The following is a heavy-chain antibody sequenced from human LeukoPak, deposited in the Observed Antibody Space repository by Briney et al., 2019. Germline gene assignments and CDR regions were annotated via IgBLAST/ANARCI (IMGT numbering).Heavy chain of an antibody. J-gene: IGHJ5*02. Sequence: GGSLRLSCAASGFTFSSYGMHWVRQAPGKGLEWVAVISYDGSNKYYADSVKGRFTISRDNSKNTLYLQMNSLRVEDTAVYYCAKDLVTMVRGVIPNWFDPWGQGTLVTVSS. D-gene: IGHD3-10*01. CDR3: AKDLVTMVRGVIPNWFDP. V-gene: IGHV3-30*18. CDR2: ISYDGSNK. CDR1: GFTFSSYG.